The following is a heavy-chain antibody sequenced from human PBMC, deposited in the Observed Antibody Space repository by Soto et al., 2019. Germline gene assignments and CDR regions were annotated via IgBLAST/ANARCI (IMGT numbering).Heavy chain of an antibody. V-gene: IGHV1-46*01. Sequence: GTSVKVTCSTSGYSLTALFMHWVGQAPEQGLEWMGVINPGYPAGRSTTYAQKFQGRVTMTTDTSTSTVYMELSRLRSDDTAVYYCARDGVEGVITNGMDVWGQGTTVTVSS. D-gene: IGHD3-16*02. CDR2: INPGYPAGRST. CDR1: GYSLTALF. J-gene: IGHJ6*02. CDR3: ARDGVEGVITNGMDV.